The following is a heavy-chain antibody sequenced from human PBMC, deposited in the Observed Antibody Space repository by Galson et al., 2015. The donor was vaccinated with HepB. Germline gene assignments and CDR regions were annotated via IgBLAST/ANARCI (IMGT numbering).Heavy chain of an antibody. CDR1: GFTFSDYY. CDR3: ARDPSPGGPPL. J-gene: IGHJ4*02. V-gene: IGHV3-11*06. CDR2: ISGSSGYT. D-gene: IGHD3-16*01. Sequence: SLRLSCAASGFTFSDYYMSWIRQAPGKGLEWISCISGSSGYTNYADSVKGRFTISRDNAKNSLYLQMNSLRAEDTAMYYCARDPSPGGPPLWGQGTLVIVSS.